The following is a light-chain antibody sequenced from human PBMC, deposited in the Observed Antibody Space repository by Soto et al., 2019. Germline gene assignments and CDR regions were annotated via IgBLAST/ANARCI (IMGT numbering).Light chain of an antibody. Sequence: EIVLTQSPGTLSLSPGERATLSCRASQSVSYYLAWYQQKPGQAPRLLIYDASSRATGVPDRFSGSGSGTDFTLTISRLEPEDFAVYYCQLYGGSPKTFGQGTKV. CDR3: QLYGGSPKT. V-gene: IGKV3-20*01. CDR2: DAS. J-gene: IGKJ1*01. CDR1: QSVSYY.